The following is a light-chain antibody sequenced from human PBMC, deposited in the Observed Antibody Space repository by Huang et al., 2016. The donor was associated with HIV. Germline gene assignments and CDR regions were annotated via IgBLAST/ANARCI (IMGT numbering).Light chain of an antibody. J-gene: IGKJ5*01. CDR2: AAS. V-gene: IGKV1-39*01. CDR3: QQSYSTPPIT. CDR1: QSISNH. Sequence: DIQMTQSPSSLSASVGDRVTITCRASQSISNHLNWYQQKPGKAPKLLIYAASTLQSGVPSRFSGSGSGTDFTLSISSLQPEDFATYYCQQSYSTPPITFGQGTRLEMK.